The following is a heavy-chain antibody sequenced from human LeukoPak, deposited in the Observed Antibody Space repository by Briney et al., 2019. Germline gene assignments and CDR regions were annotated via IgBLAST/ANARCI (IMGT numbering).Heavy chain of an antibody. CDR2: VSTTGST. CDR3: ATRPGGVTTPNPS. Sequence: PSETLSLTCTVSGGSISSGRYYWSWIRQPAGKGLEWIGRVSTTGSTHYNPSLQSRVTIALDTSKNQFSLKLTSVTAADTAVYYCATRPGGVTTPNPSWGQGALVTVSS. CDR1: GGSISSGRYY. D-gene: IGHD4-17*01. V-gene: IGHV4-61*02. J-gene: IGHJ5*02.